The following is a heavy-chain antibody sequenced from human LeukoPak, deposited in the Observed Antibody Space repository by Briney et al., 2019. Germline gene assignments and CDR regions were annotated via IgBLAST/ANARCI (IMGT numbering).Heavy chain of an antibody. Sequence: GGSLRLSCAASGFTVSSNYMSWVRQAPGKGLEWVSVIYSGGSTYYTDSVKGRFTISRDNSKNTLYLQMNSLRPEDTAVYYCARDGGKSPYSTTWWYYFDLWGQGTLVTVSS. CDR1: GFTVSSNY. J-gene: IGHJ4*02. V-gene: IGHV3-66*02. CDR2: IYSGGST. D-gene: IGHD2-2*01. CDR3: ARDGGKSPYSTTWWYYFDL.